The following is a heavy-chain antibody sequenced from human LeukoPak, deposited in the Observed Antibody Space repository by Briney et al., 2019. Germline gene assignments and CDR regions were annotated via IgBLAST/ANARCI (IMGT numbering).Heavy chain of an antibody. J-gene: IGHJ4*02. Sequence: GGSLSLSCAASGFTFSDYYMSWIRQAPGKGLEWVSYISSSGSTIYYADSVKGRFTISRDNAKNSLYLQMNSLRAEDTAVYYCATLGDYYDSSGYSFDYWGQGTLVTVSS. CDR1: GFTFSDYY. CDR3: ATLGDYYDSSGYSFDY. CDR2: ISSSGSTI. V-gene: IGHV3-11*01. D-gene: IGHD3-22*01.